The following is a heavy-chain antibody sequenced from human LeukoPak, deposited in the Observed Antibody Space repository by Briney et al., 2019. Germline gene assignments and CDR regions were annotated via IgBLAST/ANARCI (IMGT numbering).Heavy chain of an antibody. CDR3: ARELGNGDTYANVPLGH. CDR1: GFTFRSSS. CDR2: ISSSGSYK. Sequence: GGSLRLSCTTSGFTFRSSSFNWVRQVPGKGLEWVASISSSGSYKYYADSVEGRFTISRDNAKYSLFLQMDSLRVEDTAVYFCARELGNGDTYANVPLGHWGQGTLVTVSS. V-gene: IGHV3-21*01. J-gene: IGHJ4*02. D-gene: IGHD5-18*01.